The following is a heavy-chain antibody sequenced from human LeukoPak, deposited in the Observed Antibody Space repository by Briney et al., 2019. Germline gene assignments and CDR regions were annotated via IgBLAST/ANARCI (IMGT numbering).Heavy chain of an antibody. D-gene: IGHD7-27*01. CDR1: GGTFCSYA. V-gene: IGHV1-69*13. J-gene: IGHJ4*02. CDR2: IIPIFGTA. CDR3: ASLTGDLVLDY. Sequence: GASVKVSCKASGGTFCSYAISWVRQAPGQGLEWMGGIIPIFGTANYAQKFQGRVTITADESTSTAYMELSSLRSEDTAVYYCASLTGDLVLDYWGQGTLVTLSS.